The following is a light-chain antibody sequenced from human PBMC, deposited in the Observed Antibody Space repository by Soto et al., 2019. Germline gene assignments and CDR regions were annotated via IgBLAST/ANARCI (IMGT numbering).Light chain of an antibody. J-gene: IGKJ4*01. V-gene: IGKV4-1*01. CDR3: QQYYTNALT. Sequence: DIVMTQSPDSLAVSLGERATINCKSSQSVLYSSNNKNYLAWYQQKPGQPPKLLIYWASTRESGVPDRFGGSGSGTDSSLTFSSLHAEDVAAYCCQQYYTNALTVGGGPKVGVK. CDR2: WAS. CDR1: QSVLYSSNNKNY.